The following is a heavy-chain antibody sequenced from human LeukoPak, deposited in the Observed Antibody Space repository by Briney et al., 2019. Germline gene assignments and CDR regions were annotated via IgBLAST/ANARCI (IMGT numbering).Heavy chain of an antibody. D-gene: IGHD7-27*01. CDR3: AKDATGADGMDV. CDR2: ISWNSGRI. CDR1: GFIFDDYA. V-gene: IGHV3-9*01. Sequence: GGSLRLSCAASGFIFDDYAMYWVRQAPGKGLEWVSGISWNSGRIGYADSVKGRFTISRDNAKNSLYLQMNSLRAEDTALYYCAKDATGADGMDVWGQGTTVTVSS. J-gene: IGHJ6*02.